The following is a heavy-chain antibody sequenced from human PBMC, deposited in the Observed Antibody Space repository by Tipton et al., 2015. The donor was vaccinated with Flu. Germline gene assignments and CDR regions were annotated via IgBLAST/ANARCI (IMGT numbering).Heavy chain of an antibody. Sequence: TLSLTCAVYGGSFSGYYWSWIRQPPGKGLEWIGEINHSGSTNYNPSLKSRVTISVDTSKNQFSLKPSSVTAADTAVYYCARGTPSRWFGERRFDPWGQGTLVTVSS. CDR3: ARGTPSRWFGERRFDP. V-gene: IGHV4-34*01. CDR2: INHSGST. J-gene: IGHJ5*02. D-gene: IGHD3-10*01. CDR1: GGSFSGYY.